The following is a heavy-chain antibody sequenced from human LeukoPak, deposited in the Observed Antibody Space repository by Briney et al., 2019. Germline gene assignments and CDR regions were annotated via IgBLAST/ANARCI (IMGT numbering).Heavy chain of an antibody. J-gene: IGHJ3*02. CDR2: ISSSSSTI. CDR3: ARVQDSSGYFDDAFDI. D-gene: IGHD3-22*01. V-gene: IGHV3-48*01. Sequence: GGSLRLSCAASGFTFSSYEMNWVLQAPGKGLEWVSYISSSSSTIYYADSVKGRFTISRGNAKNSLYLQMNSLRVEDTAVYYCARVQDSSGYFDDAFDIWGQGTMVTVSS. CDR1: GFTFSSYE.